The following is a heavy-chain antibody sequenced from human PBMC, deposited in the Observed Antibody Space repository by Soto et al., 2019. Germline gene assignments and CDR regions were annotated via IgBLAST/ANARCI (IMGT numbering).Heavy chain of an antibody. CDR1: GFRFSDYS. CDR2: ISSSSFTI. CDR3: AKDDRYCSSTSCPPAYFDY. Sequence: GGSLRLSCAASGFRFSDYSMNWVRQAPGRGLEWVSYISSSSFTIHYADSVEGRFAISRDNAKNSLYLQMNSLRAEDTAVYYCAKDDRYCSSTSCPPAYFDYWGQGTLVTVSS. J-gene: IGHJ4*02. V-gene: IGHV3-48*01. D-gene: IGHD2-2*01.